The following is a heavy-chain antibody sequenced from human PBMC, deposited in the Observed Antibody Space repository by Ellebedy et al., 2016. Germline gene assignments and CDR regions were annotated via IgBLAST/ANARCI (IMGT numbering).Heavy chain of an antibody. CDR1: GSSIERSSYY. V-gene: IGHV4-39*01. CDR2: VYYSGTT. D-gene: IGHD2-2*01. J-gene: IGHJ4*02. Sequence: SETLSLXXGVSGSSIERSSYYWGWVRQPPGKGLEWIGSVYYSGTTYYNPSLTSRVTISVDTSKNQFSLKLSSVTAADTAVYCCARMPTNEKGFESWGQGTLVPVSS. CDR3: ARMPTNEKGFES.